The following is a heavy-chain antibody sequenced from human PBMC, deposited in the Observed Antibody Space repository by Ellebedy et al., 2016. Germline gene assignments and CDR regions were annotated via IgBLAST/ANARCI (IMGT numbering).Heavy chain of an antibody. Sequence: SVKVSCXASGGTFSSDVINWVRQAPGQGPEWMGGIIPMFGAANYAQKFQGRVTITADESTSTAYMELNSLRSEDTAVYYCARAEYDIEPPDYWGQGTLVTVSS. V-gene: IGHV1-69*13. D-gene: IGHD3-9*01. J-gene: IGHJ4*02. CDR1: GGTFSSDV. CDR3: ARAEYDIEPPDY. CDR2: IIPMFGAA.